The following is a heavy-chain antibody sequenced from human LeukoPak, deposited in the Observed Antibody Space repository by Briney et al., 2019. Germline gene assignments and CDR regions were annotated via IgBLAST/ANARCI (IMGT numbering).Heavy chain of an antibody. CDR2: IYYSGST. Sequence: SETLSLTCTVSGGSISSGDYYWSWIRQPPGEGLEWIGYIYYSGSTYYNPSLKSRVTISVDTSKYQFSLKLSPVTAADTAVYYCARETSGSYSTIDYWGQGTLVTVSS. CDR1: GGSISSGDYY. D-gene: IGHD1-26*01. V-gene: IGHV4-30-4*08. CDR3: ARETSGSYSTIDY. J-gene: IGHJ4*02.